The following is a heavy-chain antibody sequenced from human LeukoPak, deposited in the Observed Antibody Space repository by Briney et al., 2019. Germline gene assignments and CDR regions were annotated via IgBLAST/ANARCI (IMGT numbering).Heavy chain of an antibody. CDR2: IYYSGST. J-gene: IGHJ5*02. D-gene: IGHD6-13*01. Sequence: PSETLSLTCTVSGGSISSSSYYWDWIRQPPGKGLEWIGSIYYSGSTYYNPSLKSRVTISVDTPKNQFSLKLSSVTAADTAVYYCARSVPIAAAGTDWFDPWGQGTLVTVSS. CDR3: ARSVPIAAAGTDWFDP. V-gene: IGHV4-39*01. CDR1: GGSISSSSYY.